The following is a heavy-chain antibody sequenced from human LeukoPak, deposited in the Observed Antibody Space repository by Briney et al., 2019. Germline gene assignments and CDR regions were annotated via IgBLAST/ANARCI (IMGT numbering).Heavy chain of an antibody. CDR3: ARDSVGDSGWLQFYYYYGMDV. V-gene: IGHV3-21*01. D-gene: IGHD5-24*01. CDR1: GFTFSSYS. Sequence: GGSLRLSCAASGFTFSSYSMNWVRQAPGKGLEWVSSISRIGSYIYYADSVKGRFTISRDNAKNSLYLQMNSLRAEDTAMYYCARDSVGDSGWLQFYYYYGMDVWGQGTTVTVSS. J-gene: IGHJ6*02. CDR2: ISRIGSYI.